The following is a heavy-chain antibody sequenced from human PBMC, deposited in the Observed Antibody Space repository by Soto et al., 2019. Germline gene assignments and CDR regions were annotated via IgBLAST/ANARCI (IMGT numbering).Heavy chain of an antibody. V-gene: IGHV1-46*01. CDR3: ARSKKGGGYSYGYTGMDV. CDR1: GYTFTSYY. J-gene: IGHJ6*02. D-gene: IGHD5-18*01. Sequence: ASVKVSCKASGYTFTSYYMHWVRQAPGQELEWMGIINPSGGSTSYAQKFQGRVTMTRDESTSTVYMELSSLRSEDKAAYYCARSKKGGGYSYGYTGMDVWGQGTTVTVSS. CDR2: INPSGGST.